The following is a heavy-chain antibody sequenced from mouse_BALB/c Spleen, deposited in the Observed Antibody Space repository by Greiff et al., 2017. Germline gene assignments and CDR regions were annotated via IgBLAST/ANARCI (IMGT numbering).Heavy chain of an antibody. CDR1: GFSLTSYG. CDR3: ARTKSDYDVGFAY. J-gene: IGHJ3*01. V-gene: IGHV2-2*02. Sequence: QVQLKQSGPGLVQPSQSLSITCTVSGFSLTSYGVHWVRQSPGKGLEWLGVIWSGGSTDYNAAFISRLSISKDNSKSQVFFKMNSLQANDTAIYYCARTKSDYDVGFAYWGQGTLVTVSA. D-gene: IGHD2-4*01. CDR2: IWSGGST.